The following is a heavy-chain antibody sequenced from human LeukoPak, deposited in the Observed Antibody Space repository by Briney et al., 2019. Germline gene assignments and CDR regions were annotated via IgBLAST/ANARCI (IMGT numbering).Heavy chain of an antibody. Sequence: ASVKVSCKASGYTFTSYDISWVRQATGQGLEWMGWMNPNSGSTGYAQKFQGRVTMTRNTSISTAYMELSSLRSEDTAVYYCARDYCSSTSCFGWFDPWGQGTLVTVSS. CDR1: GYTFTSYD. V-gene: IGHV1-8*01. CDR3: ARDYCSSTSCFGWFDP. J-gene: IGHJ5*02. CDR2: MNPNSGST. D-gene: IGHD2-2*01.